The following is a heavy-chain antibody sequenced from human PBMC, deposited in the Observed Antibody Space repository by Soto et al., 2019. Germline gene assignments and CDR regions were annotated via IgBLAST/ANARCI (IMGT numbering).Heavy chain of an antibody. V-gene: IGHV3-7*01. J-gene: IGHJ6*03. CDR1: GFTFSSYW. CDR2: IKQDGSEK. D-gene: IGHD2-2*01. Sequence: GGSLRLSCAASGFTFSSYWMSWVRQAPGKGLEWVANIKQDGSEKYYVDSVKGRFTISRDNAKNSLYLQMNSLRAEDTAVYYCARDTSVVPAAMLGEYYYYYYMDVWGKGTTVTVSS. CDR3: ARDTSVVPAAMLGEYYYYYYMDV.